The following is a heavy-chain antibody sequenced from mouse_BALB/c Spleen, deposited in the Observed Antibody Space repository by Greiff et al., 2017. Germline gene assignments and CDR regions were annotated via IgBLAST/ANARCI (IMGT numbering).Heavy chain of an antibody. V-gene: IGHV2-2*02. J-gene: IGHJ3*01. CDR3: AREEGLGGFAY. D-gene: IGHD3-3*01. Sequence: VKLMESGPGLVQPSQSLSITCTVSGFSLTSYGVHWVRQSPGKGLEWLGVIWSGGSTDYNAAFISRLSISKDNSKSKVFFKMNSLQANDTAIYYCAREEGLGGFAYWGQGTLVTVSA. CDR2: IWSGGST. CDR1: GFSLTSYG.